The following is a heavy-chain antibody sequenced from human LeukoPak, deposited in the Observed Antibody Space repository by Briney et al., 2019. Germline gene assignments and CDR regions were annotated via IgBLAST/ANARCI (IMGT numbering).Heavy chain of an antibody. V-gene: IGHV1-69*04. Sequence: SVKVSCRASGGTFSSYAISWVRQAPGQGLEWMGRIIPILGIANYAQKFQGRVTITADKSTSTAYMELSSLRSEDTAVYYCASLVRDGYNRITDYWGQGTLVTVSS. CDR3: ASLVRDGYNRITDY. D-gene: IGHD5-24*01. CDR1: GGTFSSYA. CDR2: IIPILGIA. J-gene: IGHJ4*02.